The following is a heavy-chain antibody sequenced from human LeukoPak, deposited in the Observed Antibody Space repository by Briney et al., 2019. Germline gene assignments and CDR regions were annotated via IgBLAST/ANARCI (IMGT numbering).Heavy chain of an antibody. CDR3: ARDIAAAGPFDY. J-gene: IGHJ4*02. D-gene: IGHD6-13*01. Sequence: PSETLSLTCTVSGGSISRYYWSWIRQPPGKGLEWIGYIYYSGSTNYNPSLKSRVTISVDTSKNQFSLKLSSVTAADTAVYYCARDIAAAGPFDYWGQGTLVTVSS. CDR2: IYYSGST. CDR1: GGSISRYY. V-gene: IGHV4-59*01.